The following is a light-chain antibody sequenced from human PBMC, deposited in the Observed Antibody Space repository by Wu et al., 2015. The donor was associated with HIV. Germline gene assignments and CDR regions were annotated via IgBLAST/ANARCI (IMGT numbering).Light chain of an antibody. Sequence: EIVLTQSPGTLSLSPGERATLSCRASQSVSSSYLAWYQQKPGQAPRLLIYGASTRATGIPTRFSGSGSGTEFTLTINSLQSEDFAVYYCQQYNNWPPLTFGGGTKVEI. CDR3: QQYNNWPPLT. CDR1: QSVSSSY. V-gene: IGKV3-15*01. CDR2: GAS. J-gene: IGKJ4*01.